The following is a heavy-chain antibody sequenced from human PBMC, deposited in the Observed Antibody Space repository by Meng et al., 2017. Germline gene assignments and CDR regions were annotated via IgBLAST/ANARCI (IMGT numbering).Heavy chain of an antibody. CDR1: GFSLSTSGVG. J-gene: IGHJ4*02. V-gene: IGHV2-5*02. D-gene: IGHD6-13*01. Sequence: PLEDSVPTLLKPTQTLTLSCTFSGFSLSTSGVGVGWIRQPPGKALEWLALIYWDDDKRYSPSLKSRLTITKDTSKNQVVLTMTNMDPVDTATYYCAHCLYSSSCDYWGQGTLVTVPS. CDR3: AHCLYSSSCDY. CDR2: IYWDDDK.